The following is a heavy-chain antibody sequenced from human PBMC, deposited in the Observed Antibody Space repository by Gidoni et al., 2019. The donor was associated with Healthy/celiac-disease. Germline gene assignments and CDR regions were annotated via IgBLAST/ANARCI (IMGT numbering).Heavy chain of an antibody. V-gene: IGHV4-34*01. CDR3: ARGRDFYYGSGSYYNSRPNYYYYGMDV. Sequence: QVQLQQWGAGLLKPSETLSLTCAVSGGSFSGYYWSWTLQPPGKGLEWIGEINHSGSTHYNPSLKSRVTISVDTSKNQFSLKLSAVTASDTAVYYCARGRDFYYGSGSYYNSRPNYYYYGMDVWGQGTTVTVSS. J-gene: IGHJ6*02. D-gene: IGHD3-10*01. CDR2: INHSGST. CDR1: GGSFSGYY.